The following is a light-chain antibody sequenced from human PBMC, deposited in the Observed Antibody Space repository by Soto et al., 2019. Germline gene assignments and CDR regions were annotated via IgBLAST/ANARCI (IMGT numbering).Light chain of an antibody. Sequence: EIVVTQSPSTLSFSPGERATLSCRASQSVNNSLAWYQQKPGQPPRLLIYGASTRATGIPARFSGSGFGTAFTLTIRRPQSEASALYQRQPYKNLPLFGQGTRLEIK. CDR3: QPYKNLPL. CDR2: GAS. V-gene: IGKV3-15*01. J-gene: IGKJ5*01. CDR1: QSVNNS.